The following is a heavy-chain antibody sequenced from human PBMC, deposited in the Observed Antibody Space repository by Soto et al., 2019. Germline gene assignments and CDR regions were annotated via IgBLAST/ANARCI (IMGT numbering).Heavy chain of an antibody. V-gene: IGHV5-10-1*01. D-gene: IGHD3-22*01. J-gene: IGHJ3*02. Sequence: PGESLTISCKGSGYSFTSYWISWVRQMPGKGLEWMGRIDPSDSYTNYSPAFQGHVTISADKSISTAYLQWSSLKASDTAMYYCARSDSSGYYHDAFDIWGQGTMVTVSS. CDR3: ARSDSSGYYHDAFDI. CDR1: GYSFTSYW. CDR2: IDPSDSYT.